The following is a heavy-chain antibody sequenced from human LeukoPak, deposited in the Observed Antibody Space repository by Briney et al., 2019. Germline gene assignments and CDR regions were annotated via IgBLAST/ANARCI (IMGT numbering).Heavy chain of an antibody. V-gene: IGHV2-26*01. Sequence: ESGPVLVKPTETLTLTCTVSGFSLSNARMGVSWIRQPPGKALEWLAHIFSNDEKSYSTSLKSRLTISKDTSKSQVVLTVTNMDPVDTATYYCARITGYCSGGSCRYFDYWGQGTLVTVSS. J-gene: IGHJ4*02. CDR3: ARITGYCSGGSCRYFDY. CDR2: IFSNDEK. CDR1: GFSLSNARMG. D-gene: IGHD2-15*01.